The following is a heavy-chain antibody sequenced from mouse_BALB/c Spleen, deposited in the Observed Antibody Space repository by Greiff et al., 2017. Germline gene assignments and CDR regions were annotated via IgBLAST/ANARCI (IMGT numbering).Heavy chain of an antibody. V-gene: IGHV5-9-4*01. CDR2: ISSGGSYT. Sequence: EVKLVESGGGLVKPGGSLKLSCAASGFTFSSYAMSWVRQSPEKRLEWVAEISSGGSYTYYPDTVTGRFTISRDNAKNTLYLEMSSLRSEDTAMYYCATYEYDRGFDYWGQGTTLTVSS. CDR3: ATYEYDRGFDY. D-gene: IGHD2-4*01. CDR1: GFTFSSYA. J-gene: IGHJ2*01.